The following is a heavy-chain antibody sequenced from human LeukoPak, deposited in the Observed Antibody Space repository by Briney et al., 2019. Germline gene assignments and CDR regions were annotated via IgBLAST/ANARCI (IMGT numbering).Heavy chain of an antibody. D-gene: IGHD3-9*01. J-gene: IGHJ6*02. CDR2: IYSGGST. V-gene: IGHV3-66*01. CDR3: ARERAPYDILTGSYYYYGMDV. Sequence: SGGSLRLSCAASGFTVSSNYMSWVRQAPGKGLEWVSVIYSGGSTYYADSVKGRFTISRDNSKNTLYLQMNSLRAEDTAVYYCARERAPYDILTGSYYYYGMDVWGQGTTVTVSS. CDR1: GFTVSSNY.